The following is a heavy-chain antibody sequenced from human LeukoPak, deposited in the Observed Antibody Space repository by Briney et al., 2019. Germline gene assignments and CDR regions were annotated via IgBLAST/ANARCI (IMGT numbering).Heavy chain of an antibody. Sequence: SVKVSCKASGGTFSSYAISWVRQAPGQGLEWMGRIIPILGIANYAQKFQGRVTITADKSTSTAYMELGSLRSEDTAVYYCARAPLTGTTGYYFDYWGQGTLVTVSS. CDR1: GGTFSSYA. CDR3: ARAPLTGTTGYYFDY. D-gene: IGHD1-7*01. J-gene: IGHJ4*02. CDR2: IIPILGIA. V-gene: IGHV1-69*04.